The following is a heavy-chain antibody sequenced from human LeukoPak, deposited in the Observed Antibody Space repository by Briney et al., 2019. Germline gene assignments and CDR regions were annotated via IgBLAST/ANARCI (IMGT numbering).Heavy chain of an antibody. V-gene: IGHV4-39*01. J-gene: IGHJ4*02. CDR1: GGSISSSNYY. D-gene: IGHD4-11*01. Sequence: SETLSLTCTASGGSISSSNYYWGWIRQPPGKGLEWIGSIYYSGNTYYNPSLKSRVSISVDTSKNQFSLKLSSVTAADTAVYDCARHGYSIHVLEYWGQGTLVTVSS. CDR2: IYYSGNT. CDR3: ARHGYSIHVLEY.